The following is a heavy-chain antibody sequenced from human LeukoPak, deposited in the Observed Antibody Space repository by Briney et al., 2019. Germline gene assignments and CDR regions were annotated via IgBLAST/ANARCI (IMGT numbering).Heavy chain of an antibody. D-gene: IGHD3-10*01. V-gene: IGHV2-26*01. CDR1: GFSLSNARMG. Sequence: SGPTLVNPTETLTLTCTVSGFSLSNARMGVSWIRQPPGKALERLPHIFLNDEKSYSTTLKSSLTISKDTSKSQVVLTMTNIDPVDTATYYCARIYSGGYGSGSYYNDLDYWGQGTLVTVSS. CDR2: IFLNDEK. J-gene: IGHJ4*02. CDR3: ARIYSGGYGSGSYYNDLDY.